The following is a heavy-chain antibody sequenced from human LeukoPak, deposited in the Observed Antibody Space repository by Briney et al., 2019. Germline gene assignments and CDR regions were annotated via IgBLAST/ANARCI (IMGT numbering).Heavy chain of an antibody. Sequence: GGSLRLSCSASGFTFSSYAMHWVRQAPGKSLEYVSAISSNGGSTYYADSVKGRFTISRDNSKNTLYLQMSSLRAEDTAVYYCVKDRWYSSGWPTTDYWGQGTLVTVSS. CDR1: GFTFSSYA. J-gene: IGHJ4*02. CDR3: VKDRWYSSGWPTTDY. D-gene: IGHD6-19*01. CDR2: ISSNGGST. V-gene: IGHV3-64D*06.